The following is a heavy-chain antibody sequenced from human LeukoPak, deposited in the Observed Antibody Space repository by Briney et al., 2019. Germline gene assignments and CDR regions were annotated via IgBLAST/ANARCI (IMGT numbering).Heavy chain of an antibody. D-gene: IGHD2-2*01. J-gene: IGHJ5*02. CDR2: IYYSGST. CDR3: ARDKYCSSTSCSWGFDP. CDR1: GGSISSGDYY. V-gene: IGHV4-30-4*01. Sequence: SQTLSLTCTVSGGSISSGDYYWSWIRQPPGKGLEWIGYIYYSGSTYYNPSLKSRVTISVDTSKNQFSLKLSSVTAADTAVYYCARDKYCSSTSCSWGFDPWGQGTLVTVSS.